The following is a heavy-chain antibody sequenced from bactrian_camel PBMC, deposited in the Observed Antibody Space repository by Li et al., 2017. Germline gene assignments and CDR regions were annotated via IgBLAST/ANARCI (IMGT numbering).Heavy chain of an antibody. CDR1: GYISSRHC. V-gene: IGHV3S40*01. CDR3: ATPAAPCPS. J-gene: IGHJ4*01. D-gene: IGHD2*01. CDR2: IYTGGGVT. Sequence: DVQLVESGGGSVQAGGSLRLSCTHSGYISSRHCMGWFRQAPGKEREGVAPIYTGGGVTYYDNSVKGRFTFSQDNAKNTVCLRMSTVKPEDTAMDVTATPAAPCPSWGQGTQVTVS.